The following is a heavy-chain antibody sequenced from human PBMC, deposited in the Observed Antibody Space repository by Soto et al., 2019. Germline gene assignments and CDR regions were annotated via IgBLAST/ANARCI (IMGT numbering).Heavy chain of an antibody. Sequence: GGSLRLSCAASGVNFDDHAMHCVRQTPGKGLEWVSGISWNSVTINYADSIKGRFTISRDNAKRTLYLQMNNLRPADTAMYFCVRSSGSQPRAGWFDPWGQGTLVTVSS. D-gene: IGHD1-26*01. CDR2: ISWNSVTI. V-gene: IGHV3-9*01. CDR3: VRSSGSQPRAGWFDP. J-gene: IGHJ5*02. CDR1: GVNFDDHA.